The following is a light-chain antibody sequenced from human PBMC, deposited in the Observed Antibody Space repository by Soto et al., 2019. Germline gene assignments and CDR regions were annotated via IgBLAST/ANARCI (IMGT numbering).Light chain of an antibody. CDR3: GAWDHSLNVGV. Sequence: QSVLTQPPSVSAAPGQKVIISCSGSSSNIGSNYVSWYQQLPGTAPKLLIYDKNEIPSGIPDRFSASKSGTSATLGITGLQTGDEADYYCGAWDHSLNVGVFGGGTKRTVL. J-gene: IGLJ3*02. CDR1: SSNIGSNY. CDR2: DKN. V-gene: IGLV1-51*01.